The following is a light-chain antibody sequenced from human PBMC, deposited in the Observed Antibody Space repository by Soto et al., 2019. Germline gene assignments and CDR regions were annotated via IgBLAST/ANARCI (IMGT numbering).Light chain of an antibody. V-gene: IGLV1-47*01. CDR2: RNN. Sequence: QSVLTQPPSASGTPGQRVTISCSGSSSNIGDSYGYWFQQLPGTAPKLLIYRNNQRPSGVPDRFSGSKSGTSASLAISGLRPEDEADYYCATCDDSLRGWVFGGGTKLTVL. J-gene: IGLJ3*02. CDR3: ATCDDSLRGWV. CDR1: SSNIGDSY.